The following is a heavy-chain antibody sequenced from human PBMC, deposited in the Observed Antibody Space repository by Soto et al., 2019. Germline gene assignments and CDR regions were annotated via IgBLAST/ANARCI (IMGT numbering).Heavy chain of an antibody. CDR3: ASARGYCSGGSCYSSPLDY. Sequence: GGSLRLCCAASGFTFSSYGMHWVRQAPGKGLEWVAVIWYDGSNKYYADSVKGRFTISRDNSKNTLYLQMNSLRAEDTAVYHCASARGYCSGGSCYSSPLDYWGQGTLVTVSS. J-gene: IGHJ4*02. D-gene: IGHD2-15*01. CDR2: IWYDGSNK. CDR1: GFTFSSYG. V-gene: IGHV3-33*01.